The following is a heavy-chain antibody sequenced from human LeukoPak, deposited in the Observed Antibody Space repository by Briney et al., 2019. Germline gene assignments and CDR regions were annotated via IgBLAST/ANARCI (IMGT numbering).Heavy chain of an antibody. CDR3: ARGVEDSSSWFQPRPQYYFDY. J-gene: IGHJ4*02. Sequence: SEALSLTCTGSGCSISSYYWSWMRQPPGKGLEWMGYIYYSGSSNYNPSLNSRVTISVDTSKHQFSLKLSSVSAADTAVYYCARGVEDSSSWFQPRPQYYFDYWGQGTLVTVSS. CDR1: GCSISSYY. V-gene: IGHV4-59*01. D-gene: IGHD6-13*01. CDR2: IYYSGSS.